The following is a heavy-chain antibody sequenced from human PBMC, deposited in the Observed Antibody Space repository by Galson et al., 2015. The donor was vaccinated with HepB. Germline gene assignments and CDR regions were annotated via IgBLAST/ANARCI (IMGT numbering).Heavy chain of an antibody. J-gene: IGHJ5*02. Sequence: TLSLTCTVSGGSISSGSYYWSWIRQPAGRGLEWIGRIYTSGSTNYNPSLKSRVTISVDTSKNQFSLKLSSVTAADTAVYYCARGREMYNWFDPWGQGTLVTVSS. CDR2: IYTSGST. CDR1: GGSISSGSYY. CDR3: ARGREMYNWFDP. D-gene: IGHD5-24*01. V-gene: IGHV4-61*02.